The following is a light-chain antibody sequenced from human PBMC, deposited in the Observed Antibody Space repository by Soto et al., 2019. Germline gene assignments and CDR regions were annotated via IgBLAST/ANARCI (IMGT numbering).Light chain of an antibody. V-gene: IGKV1-39*01. J-gene: IGKJ2*01. CDR2: VVS. CDR1: QTISRN. CDR3: QQSYSIPYT. Sequence: DIQLTQSPSSLSASVGDRVTITCRASQTISRNLNWYQQKPGEAPKLLMYVVSSLQGGFPSRFNGSKSGTDYTLTISSLQPDDFATYYWQQSYSIPYTFGQGTKPEIK.